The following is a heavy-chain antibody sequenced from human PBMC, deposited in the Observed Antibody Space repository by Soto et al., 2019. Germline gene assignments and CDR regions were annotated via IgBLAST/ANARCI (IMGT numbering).Heavy chain of an antibody. D-gene: IGHD2-2*01. CDR3: TTEPGVFRYCSSTSCHVDY. CDR2: IKSKTDGGTT. CDR1: GFTFSNAW. Sequence: GGSLRLSCAASGFTFSNAWMNWVRQAPGKGLEWVGRIKSKTDGGTTDYAAPVKGRFTISRDDSKNTLYLQMNSLKTEDTAVYYCTTEPGVFRYCSSTSCHVDYWGQGTLVTVSS. J-gene: IGHJ4*02. V-gene: IGHV3-15*07.